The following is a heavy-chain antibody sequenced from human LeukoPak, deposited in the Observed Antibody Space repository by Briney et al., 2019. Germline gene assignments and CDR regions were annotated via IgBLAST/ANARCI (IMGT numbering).Heavy chain of an antibody. CDR3: ARDENGYVWGSFRA. Sequence: KPSETLSLTCTVSGGSISSYYWSWIRQPPGKGLEWIGYIYYSGSTYYNPSLESRVTMSLDTSKNQFSLKLSSVTAADTAVYYCARDENGYVWGSFRAWGQGTLVTVSS. CDR1: GGSISSYY. D-gene: IGHD3-16*02. V-gene: IGHV4-59*12. J-gene: IGHJ5*02. CDR2: IYYSGST.